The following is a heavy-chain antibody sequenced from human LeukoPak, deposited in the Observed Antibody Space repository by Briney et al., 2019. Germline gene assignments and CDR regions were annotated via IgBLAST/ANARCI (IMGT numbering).Heavy chain of an antibody. D-gene: IGHD2-15*01. CDR2: IIPILGIA. J-gene: IGHJ4*02. Sequence: SVKVSCKASGGTFSSYTISWVRQAPGQGLEWMGRIIPILGIANYAQKFQGRGTITADKSTSTAYMELSSLRSEDTAVYYCASPPGYCSGGSCYHGFDYWGQGTLVTVSS. CDR3: ASPPGYCSGGSCYHGFDY. CDR1: GGTFSSYT. V-gene: IGHV1-69*02.